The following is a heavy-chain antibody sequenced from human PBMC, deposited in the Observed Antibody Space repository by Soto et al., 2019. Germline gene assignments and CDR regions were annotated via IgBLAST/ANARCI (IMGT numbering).Heavy chain of an antibody. Sequence: SETLSLTCTVSGDSISSGGYYWSWIRQHPGKGLEWIGYIYYSGSTYYNPSLKSRVTISVDTSKNQFSLHLNSVTPDDTAVYYCARLIGNSWLDSWGQGTLVTVSS. V-gene: IGHV4-31*03. J-gene: IGHJ5*01. CDR1: GDSISSGGYY. D-gene: IGHD3-16*01. CDR3: ARLIGNSWLDS. CDR2: IYYSGST.